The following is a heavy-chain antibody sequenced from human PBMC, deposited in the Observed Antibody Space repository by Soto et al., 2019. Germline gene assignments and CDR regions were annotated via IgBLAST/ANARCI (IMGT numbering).Heavy chain of an antibody. D-gene: IGHD3-10*01. CDR1: GGSVNIGSFY. V-gene: IGHV4-61*01. J-gene: IGHJ5*02. CDR2: MYYTGST. Sequence: SETRSLTCSVSGGSVNIGSFYWTWLRHPPGKGLEWIGHMYYTGSTNYNPSLRRRVTISSGTSKNQFSLRVTSVTTADTAVYYCARIGDSATCDWVESWGKG. CDR3: ARIGDSATCDWVES.